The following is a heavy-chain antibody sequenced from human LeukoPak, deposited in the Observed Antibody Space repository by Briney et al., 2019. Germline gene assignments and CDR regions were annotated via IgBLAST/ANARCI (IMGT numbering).Heavy chain of an antibody. V-gene: IGHV3-23*01. CDR3: ARGRKLGDPTYFFDY. J-gene: IGHJ4*02. CDR2: ISGSGDNT. Sequence: GGSLRLSCAASGFTFSTYAMNWVRQAPGQGLEWVSGISGSGDNTYYADSVRGRFTISRDKSKSTVYLQMNSLGVEGTAIYYCARGRKLGDPTYFFDYWGQGTLVTVSS. D-gene: IGHD1-26*01. CDR1: GFTFSTYA.